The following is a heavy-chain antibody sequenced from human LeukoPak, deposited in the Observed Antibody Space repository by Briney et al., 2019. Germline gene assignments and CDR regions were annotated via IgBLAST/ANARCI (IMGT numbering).Heavy chain of an antibody. CDR2: IVAGSGNT. V-gene: IGHV1-58*01. D-gene: IGHD4-17*01. Sequence: SVKVSCKASGFTFTSSAVQWVRHARGQRLEWIGWIVAGSGNTNYAQKFQERVTITRDMSTSTAYMELSSLRSEDTAVYYCAAGTTVTTPDYYYYYGMDVWGQGTTVTVSS. CDR3: AAGTTVTTPDYYYYYGMDV. J-gene: IGHJ6*02. CDR1: GFTFTSSA.